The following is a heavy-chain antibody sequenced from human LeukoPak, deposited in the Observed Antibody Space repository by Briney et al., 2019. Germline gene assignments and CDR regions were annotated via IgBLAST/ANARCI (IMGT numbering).Heavy chain of an antibody. D-gene: IGHD4-17*01. CDR3: AKDHDYGDYVYFDY. Sequence: GGSLRLSCAASGFTFNNYAMNWVRQAPGKGLEWVSYITSTSSTIYYADSVKGRFTISRDNAKNSLYLQMNSLRAEDTAVYYCAKDHDYGDYVYFDYWGQGTLVTVSS. V-gene: IGHV3-48*04. J-gene: IGHJ4*02. CDR1: GFTFNNYA. CDR2: ITSTSSTI.